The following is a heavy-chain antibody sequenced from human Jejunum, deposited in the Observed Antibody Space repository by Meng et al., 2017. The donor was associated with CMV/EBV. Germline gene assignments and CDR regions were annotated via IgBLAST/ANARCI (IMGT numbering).Heavy chain of an antibody. V-gene: IGHV3-21*01. D-gene: IGHD3-22*01. CDR1: FNTYS. CDR2: ITSSSSHV. J-gene: IGHJ3*02. CDR3: ARDFYGHSGYYYGAFDI. Sequence: FNTYSMNWVRQAPGKGLEWVSSITSSSSHVYYADSVKGRFTISRDNAKNSLFLQMNSLRAEDTAVYYCARDFYGHSGYYYGAFDIWGQGTLVTVSS.